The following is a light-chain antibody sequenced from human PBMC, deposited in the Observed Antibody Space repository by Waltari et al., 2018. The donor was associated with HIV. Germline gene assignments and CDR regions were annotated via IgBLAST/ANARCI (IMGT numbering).Light chain of an antibody. CDR2: YVS. CDR1: RSNVVSYNL. CDR3: CSYAGSSTYV. V-gene: IGLV2-23*02. J-gene: IGLJ1*01. Sequence: QSALTQPASVSGSPRQSTTISSTGTRSNVVSYNLVSWYQQHPGKAPKLLIYYVSKRPSGVSDRFSGSKSGNTASLTISGLQAEDEADYYCCSYAGSSTYVFGTGTKVTVL.